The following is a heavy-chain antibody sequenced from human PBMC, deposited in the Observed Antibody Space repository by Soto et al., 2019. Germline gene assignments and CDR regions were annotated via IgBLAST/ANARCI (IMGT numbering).Heavy chain of an antibody. CDR1: GGSISISNYY. CDR3: ARRETATIFNY. D-gene: IGHD5-12*01. CDR2: IYYSGST. Sequence: QLQLQESGPGLVKPSETLSLTCTVSGGSISISNYYWDWIRQPPGKGLEWIGSIYYSGSTYYNPSLRSRVTISVDTSKNQFSLRLSSVTAADTAVYYCARRETATIFNYWGQGTLVTVSS. J-gene: IGHJ4*02. V-gene: IGHV4-39*01.